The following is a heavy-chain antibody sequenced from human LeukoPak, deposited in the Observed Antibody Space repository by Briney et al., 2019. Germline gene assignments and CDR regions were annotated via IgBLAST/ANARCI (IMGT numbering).Heavy chain of an antibody. J-gene: IGHJ4*02. D-gene: IGHD6-13*01. Sequence: SETLSLTCTVSGGSISSSSYYWGWIRQPPGKGLEWIGSIYYSGSTYYNPSLKSRVTISVDTSKNQFSLKLSSVTAAGTAVYYCARTSSSWRYYFDYWGQGTLVTVSS. CDR1: GGSISSSSYY. CDR2: IYYSGST. CDR3: ARTSSSWRYYFDY. V-gene: IGHV4-39*07.